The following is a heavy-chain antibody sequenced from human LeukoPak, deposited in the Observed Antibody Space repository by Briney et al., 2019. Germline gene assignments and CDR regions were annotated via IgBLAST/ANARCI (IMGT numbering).Heavy chain of an antibody. D-gene: IGHD3-3*01. Sequence: GGSLRLSCAASGFTFDDYGMSWVRQAPGKGLEWVSGINWNGGSTGYADSVKGRFTISRDDAKNSLYLQMNSLRAEDTALYHCARDSSDLAYFDYWGQGTLVTVSS. CDR2: INWNGGST. V-gene: IGHV3-20*01. J-gene: IGHJ4*02. CDR1: GFTFDDYG. CDR3: ARDSSDLAYFDY.